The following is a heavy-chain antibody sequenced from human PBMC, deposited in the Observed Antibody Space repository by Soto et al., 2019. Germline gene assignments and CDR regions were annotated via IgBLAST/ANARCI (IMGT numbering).Heavy chain of an antibody. J-gene: IGHJ6*02. V-gene: IGHV4-59*01. CDR3: ASGIAAAGTYGMDV. CDR1: GGSISSYY. Sequence: SETLSLTCTVSGGSISSYYWRWIRQPPGKGLEWIGYIYYSGSTNYNPSLKSRVTISVDTSKNQFSLKLSSVTAADTAVYYCASGIAAAGTYGMDVWGQGTTVTVS. D-gene: IGHD6-13*01. CDR2: IYYSGST.